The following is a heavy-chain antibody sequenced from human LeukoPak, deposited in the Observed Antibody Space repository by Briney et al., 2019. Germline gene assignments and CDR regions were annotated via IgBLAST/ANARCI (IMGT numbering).Heavy chain of an antibody. Sequence: SETLSLTCAVYGGSFSGYYWSWIRQPPGKGLEWIGEINHSGSTNYNPSLKSRVTISVDTSKNQFSLKLSSVTAADTAMYYCASRGWGIAAYSFDYWGQGTLVTVSS. D-gene: IGHD6-25*01. V-gene: IGHV4-34*01. CDR1: GGSFSGYY. J-gene: IGHJ4*02. CDR3: ASRGWGIAAYSFDY. CDR2: INHSGST.